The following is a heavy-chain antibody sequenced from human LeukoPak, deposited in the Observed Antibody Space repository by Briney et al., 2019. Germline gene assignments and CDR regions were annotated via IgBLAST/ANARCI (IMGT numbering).Heavy chain of an antibody. CDR3: AKASGYSNSWYED. Sequence: PGRSLRLSCSASGSTFSNSAISSVSQHPGNGLEWVSGLSRSGSDTYYADAVKGQFTISRDNSKNTLYLQMNRLRAEDTAVYYCAKASGYSNSWYEDWGQGTLVTVSS. CDR2: LSRSGSDT. CDR1: GSTFSNSA. V-gene: IGHV3-23*01. J-gene: IGHJ5*02. D-gene: IGHD5-12*01.